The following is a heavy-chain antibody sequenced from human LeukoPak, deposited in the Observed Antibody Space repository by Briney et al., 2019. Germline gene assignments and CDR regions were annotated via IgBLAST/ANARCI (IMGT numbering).Heavy chain of an antibody. CDR2: IYSGGTT. D-gene: IGHD6-19*01. V-gene: IGHV3-53*01. CDR3: ASRPSIYSGGWYGGEY. CDR1: GFTVSSNY. Sequence: GGSLRLSCAASGFTVSSNYMSWVRQAPGKGLEWVSVIYSGGTTYYANSVKGRFTISRDNSKNTLYLEMNSLRAEDTAVYYCASRPSIYSGGWYGGEYWGQGTLVTVSS. J-gene: IGHJ4*02.